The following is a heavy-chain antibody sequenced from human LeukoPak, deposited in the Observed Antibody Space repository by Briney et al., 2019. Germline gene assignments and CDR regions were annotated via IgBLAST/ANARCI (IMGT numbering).Heavy chain of an antibody. Sequence: LETLSLTCTVSGXSISTYYWSWIRQPPGKGLECIGYIYYIGSTNSNPSLKSRVTISEDTPKKQISLKLSSVTAADTAVYYCARLSCTNGVCYPDYWGQGTLVTVSS. CDR3: ARLSCTNGVCYPDY. J-gene: IGHJ4*02. CDR2: IYYIGST. CDR1: GXSISTYY. D-gene: IGHD2-8*01. V-gene: IGHV4-59*01.